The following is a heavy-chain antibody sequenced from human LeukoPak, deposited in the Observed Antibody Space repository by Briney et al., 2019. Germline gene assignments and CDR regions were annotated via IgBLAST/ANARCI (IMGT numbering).Heavy chain of an antibody. CDR1: GFAFSSYA. CDR2: ISGSGGST. V-gene: IGHV3-23*01. CDR3: AKGQIQLWLVDPLDV. D-gene: IGHD5-18*01. J-gene: IGHJ6*02. Sequence: GGSLRLSRAASGFAFSSYAMSWVRQAPGKGLEWASAISGSGGSTYYADSVKGRFTISRDNSKNMLYLQMNSLRAEDTAVYYCAKGQIQLWLVDPLDVWGQGTTVTVSS.